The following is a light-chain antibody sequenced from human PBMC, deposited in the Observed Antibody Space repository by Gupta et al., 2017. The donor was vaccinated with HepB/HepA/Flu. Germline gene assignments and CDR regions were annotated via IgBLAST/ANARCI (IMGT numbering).Light chain of an antibody. J-gene: IGLJ3*02. Sequence: QSVLPPPPSASGTPGQPVTISCSGSSSNIGNDPVNWYQHLPGLAPKLLIYGDDERPSGVPDRFSGSKSGTSASLAISGLQSEDEAEYYCATWDDTLNGWVFGGGTKLSVL. CDR3: ATWDDTLNGWV. CDR1: SSNIGNDP. CDR2: GDD. V-gene: IGLV1-44*01.